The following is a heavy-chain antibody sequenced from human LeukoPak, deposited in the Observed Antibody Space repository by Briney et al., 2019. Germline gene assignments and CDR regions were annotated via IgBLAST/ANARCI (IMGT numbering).Heavy chain of an antibody. D-gene: IGHD3-10*01. Sequence: GGSLRLSCAASGSTFSSYGMHWVRQAPGKGLEWVAVIWYDGSNKYYADSVKGRFTISRDNSKNTLYLQMNSLRAEDTAVYYCARDNYGSGSFGRFDPWGQGTLVTVSS. CDR2: IWYDGSNK. CDR1: GSTFSSYG. J-gene: IGHJ5*02. V-gene: IGHV3-33*01. CDR3: ARDNYGSGSFGRFDP.